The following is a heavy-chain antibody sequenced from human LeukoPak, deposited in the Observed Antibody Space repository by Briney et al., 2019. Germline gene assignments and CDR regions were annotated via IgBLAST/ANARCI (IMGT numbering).Heavy chain of an antibody. CDR1: GGSISSYY. Sequence: SETLSLTCTVSGGSISSYYWSWIRQPPGKGLEWIGYIYYSGSTNYNPSLKSRVTISVDTSKNQFSLKLSSVTAADTAVYYCARGVYSYGPSPAYSRYYYYYYMDVWGKGTTVTVSS. V-gene: IGHV4-59*12. D-gene: IGHD5-18*01. J-gene: IGHJ6*03. CDR3: ARGVYSYGPSPAYSRYYYYYYMDV. CDR2: IYYSGST.